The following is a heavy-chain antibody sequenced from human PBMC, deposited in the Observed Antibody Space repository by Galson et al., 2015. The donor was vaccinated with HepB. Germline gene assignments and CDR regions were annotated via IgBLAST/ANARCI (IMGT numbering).Heavy chain of an antibody. Sequence: SLRLSCAASGFTFSSYGMHWVRQAPGKGLEWVAVIWYDGSNKYYADSVKGRFTISRDNSKNTLYLQMNSLRAEDTAVYYCARDNAVTMYYFDYWGQGTLVTVSS. V-gene: IGHV3-33*01. J-gene: IGHJ4*02. D-gene: IGHD4-17*01. CDR1: GFTFSSYG. CDR3: ARDNAVTMYYFDY. CDR2: IWYDGSNK.